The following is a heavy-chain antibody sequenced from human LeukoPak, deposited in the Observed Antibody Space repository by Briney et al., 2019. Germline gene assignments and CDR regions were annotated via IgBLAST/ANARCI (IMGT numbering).Heavy chain of an antibody. CDR1: GGSISSYY. V-gene: IGHV4-59*12. D-gene: IGHD3-3*01. CDR2: IYYSGST. CDR3: ARLTTIFGVVTHDAFDI. J-gene: IGHJ3*02. Sequence: PSETLSLTCTVSGGSISSYYWSWIRQPPGKGLEWIGYIYYSGSTNYNPSLKSRVTISVDTSKNQFSLKLSSVTAADTAVYYCARLTTIFGVVTHDAFDIWGQGTMVTVSS.